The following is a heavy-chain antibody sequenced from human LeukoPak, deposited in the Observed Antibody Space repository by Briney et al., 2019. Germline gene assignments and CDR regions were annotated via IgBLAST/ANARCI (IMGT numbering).Heavy chain of an antibody. J-gene: IGHJ5*02. CDR3: ARDFRSSWLNWFDP. CDR1: GGTFSSYA. V-gene: IGHV1-69*01. CDR2: IIPIFGTA. D-gene: IGHD6-13*01. Sequence: SVKVSCKASGGTFSSYAISWVRQAPGQGLEWMGGIIPIFGTASYAQKFQGRVTITADETTSTAYMELSSLRSEDTAVYYCARDFRSSWLNWFDPWGQGTLVTVSS.